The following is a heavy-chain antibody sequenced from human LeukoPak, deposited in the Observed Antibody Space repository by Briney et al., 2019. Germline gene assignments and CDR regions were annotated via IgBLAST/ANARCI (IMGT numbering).Heavy chain of an antibody. V-gene: IGHV5-51*01. D-gene: IGHD4-17*01. CDR3: ARPGYYGDYSFDF. CDR1: GYXFTSYW. CDR2: IYPRDSDT. J-gene: IGHJ4*02. Sequence: GESLKISCNGSGYXFTSYWICWVRQMPGKGLEWMGIIYPRDSDTRYSPSFQGQVTISADKSISTAYLQWSSLKASDTAMYYCARPGYYGDYSFDFWGQGTLVTVSS.